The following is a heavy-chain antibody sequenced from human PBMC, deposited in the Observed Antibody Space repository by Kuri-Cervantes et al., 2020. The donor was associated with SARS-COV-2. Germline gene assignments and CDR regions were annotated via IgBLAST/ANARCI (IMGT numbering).Heavy chain of an antibody. J-gene: IGHJ6*02. V-gene: IGHV3-48*03. CDR2: ISSSGSTI. D-gene: IGHD3-22*01. CDR3: AREGYYEPTDMDV. Sequence: GEALKISCSASGFTFSSYEMNWVRQAPGKGLEWVSYISSSGSTIYYADSVKGRFTISRDNAKNSLYLQMNGLRAEDTAVYYCAREGYYEPTDMDVWGQGTTVTVSS. CDR1: GFTFSSYE.